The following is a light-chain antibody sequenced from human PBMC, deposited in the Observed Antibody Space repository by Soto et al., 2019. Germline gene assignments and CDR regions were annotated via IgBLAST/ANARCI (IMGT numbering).Light chain of an antibody. V-gene: IGKV3-15*01. J-gene: IGKJ1*01. CDR1: QSGSGSY. Sequence: EIFLTQSPGTLSLSPAERATLSCTASQSGSGSYLAWYPQKRGQAARRVIYGASTTAPGTTARSSGSGSGTDFTPTIRSLQSEDFAVYYCQQYNNWPPWKFGQGTKV. CDR2: GAS. CDR3: QQYNNWPPWK.